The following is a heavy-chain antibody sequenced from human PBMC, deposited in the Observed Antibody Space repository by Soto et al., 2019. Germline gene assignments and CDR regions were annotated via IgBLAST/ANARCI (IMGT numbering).Heavy chain of an antibody. D-gene: IGHD2-2*01. Sequence: PSETLSLTCAVYGGSFSGYYWSWIRQPPGKGLEWIGYIYYSGTTNYNPSLKSRLSISVDTSKNQFSLKLSSVTAADTAVYYCAHTTHFTSWSHFDPWGQGTLVTVSS. CDR2: IYYSGTT. J-gene: IGHJ5*02. CDR1: GGSFSGYY. V-gene: IGHV4-59*01. CDR3: AHTTHFTSWSHFDP.